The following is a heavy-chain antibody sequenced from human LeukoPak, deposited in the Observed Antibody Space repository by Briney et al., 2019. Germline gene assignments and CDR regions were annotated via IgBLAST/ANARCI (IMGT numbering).Heavy chain of an antibody. Sequence: SETLSLTCTVSGGSISSTSYYWGWIRQPPGKGLEWIGSIYYSWDTYYNPSLKSRVTISVDTSKNQFSLKLSSVTAADTAVYYCARGLYGPENDPKDWYFDLWGRGTLVTVSS. D-gene: IGHD3-10*01. CDR3: ARGLYGPENDPKDWYFDL. CDR2: IYYSWDT. V-gene: IGHV4-39*01. CDR1: GGSISSTSYY. J-gene: IGHJ2*01.